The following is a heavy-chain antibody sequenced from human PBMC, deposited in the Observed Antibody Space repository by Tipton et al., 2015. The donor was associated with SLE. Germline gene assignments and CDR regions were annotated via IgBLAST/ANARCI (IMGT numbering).Heavy chain of an antibody. V-gene: IGHV3-7*01. D-gene: IGHD6-13*01. Sequence: QRLSCIASGFTFSSYWMSWVRQTPGKGLEWVANIKEDGSEKYYVGSVKGRFTIARDNVKNSLFLEMNSRRADDPAVYYCARESYGISWTPVDHWGRGTPVTVSS. CDR2: IKEDGSEK. J-gene: IGHJ4*02. CDR1: GFTFSSYW. CDR3: ARESYGISWTPVDH.